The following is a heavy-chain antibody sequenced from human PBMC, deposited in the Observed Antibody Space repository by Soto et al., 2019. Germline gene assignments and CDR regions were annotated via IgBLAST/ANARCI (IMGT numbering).Heavy chain of an antibody. V-gene: IGHV3-49*04. CDR3: TGGYSYGYYYYYYGMDV. D-gene: IGHD5-18*01. J-gene: IGHJ6*02. Sequence: PGGSLRLSCTASGFTFGDYAMSWVRQAPGKGLEWVGFIRSKAYGGTTEYAASVKGRFTISRDDSKSIAYLQMNSLKTEDTAVYYCTGGYSYGYYYYYYGMDVWGQGTTVTVSS. CDR2: IRSKAYGGTT. CDR1: GFTFGDYA.